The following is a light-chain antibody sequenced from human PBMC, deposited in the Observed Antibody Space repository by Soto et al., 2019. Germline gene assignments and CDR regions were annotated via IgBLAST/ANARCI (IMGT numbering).Light chain of an antibody. V-gene: IGLV2-14*01. CDR1: SSDVGGYNY. CDR2: DVS. CDR3: SSYTTSSTYYV. Sequence: QSALTQPASVSGSPGQSITISCTGTSSDVGGYNYVSWYQQHPGKAPKLMIYDVSNRPSGVSNRFSGSKSGNTASLTISGLQDEDEADYYCSSYTTSSTYYVFGTGTKLTVL. J-gene: IGLJ1*01.